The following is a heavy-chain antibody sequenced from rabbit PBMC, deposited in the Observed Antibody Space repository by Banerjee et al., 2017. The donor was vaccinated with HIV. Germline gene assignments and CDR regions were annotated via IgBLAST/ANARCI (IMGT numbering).Heavy chain of an antibody. J-gene: IGHJ6*01. CDR1: GFSFSSGYW. Sequence: QEQLVESGGGLVQPGASLTLTCKASGFSFSSGYWMCWARQAPGKGLEWIACIDIGDDNTYYASWAKGRFTISKTSSTTVTLQMTSLTAADTATYFCARDEGIYGSSSGAWELWGPGTLVTVS. CDR2: IDIGDDNT. D-gene: IGHD1-1*01. V-gene: IGHV1S45*01. CDR3: ARDEGIYGSSSGAWEL.